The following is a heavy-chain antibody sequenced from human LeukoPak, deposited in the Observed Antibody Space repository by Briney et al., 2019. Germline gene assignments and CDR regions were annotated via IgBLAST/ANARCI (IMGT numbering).Heavy chain of an antibody. V-gene: IGHV1-18*04. CDR1: GYTFTSCG. CDR3: ARDRKILVLSYFDY. D-gene: IGHD2/OR15-2a*01. CDR2: ISAYNCST. Sequence: ASVKLFCEVSGYTFTSCGMSWVRQAPGQGLEEMGCISAYNCSTNYAQKLQGRVTIPPATSPTQAYMELRTLRPDDTAVYYCARDRKILVLSYFDYWSQGTLVTVSS. J-gene: IGHJ4*02.